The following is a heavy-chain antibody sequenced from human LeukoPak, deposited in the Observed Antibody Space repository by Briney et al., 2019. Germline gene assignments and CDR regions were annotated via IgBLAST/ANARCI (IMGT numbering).Heavy chain of an antibody. J-gene: IGHJ5*02. CDR2: ISGSGGST. CDR1: GFTLSSYA. CDR3: AKDRCGSCYVNWFDP. V-gene: IGHV3-23*01. Sequence: GGSLRLSCAASGFTLSSYAMSWVRQAPGKGLEWVSAISGSGGSTYYADSVKGRFTISRDNSKNTLYLQMNSLRAEDTAVYYCAKDRCGSCYVNWFDPWGQGTLVTVSS. D-gene: IGHD2-15*01.